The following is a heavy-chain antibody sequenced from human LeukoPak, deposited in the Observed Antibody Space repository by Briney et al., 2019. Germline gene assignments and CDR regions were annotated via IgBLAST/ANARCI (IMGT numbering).Heavy chain of an antibody. CDR1: GFTFSNAW. Sequence: GGSLRLSCAASGFTFSNAWMSLVRQAPGKGLEWVGRIKSKTDGGTTDYAAPVKGRFTISRDDSKNTLYLQMNSLKTEDTAVYYCTARGYYDSSGYPWGQGTLVTVSS. D-gene: IGHD3-22*01. J-gene: IGHJ5*02. CDR2: IKSKTDGGTT. V-gene: IGHV3-15*01. CDR3: TARGYYDSSGYP.